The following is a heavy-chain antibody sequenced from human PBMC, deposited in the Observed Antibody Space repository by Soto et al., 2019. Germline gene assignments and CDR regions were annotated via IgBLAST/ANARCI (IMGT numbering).Heavy chain of an antibody. CDR1: GFTFDDYT. J-gene: IGHJ4*02. V-gene: IGHV3-43*01. D-gene: IGHD6-19*01. Sequence: EVQLVESGGVVVQPGGSLRLSCAASGFTFDDYTMHWVRQGPGKGLEWVSLITWDGSRTYYADSVKGRFTISRDKSKNSLYLQINSLRSDESSFYYCARSPEYSSGWFLESWGQGTLLTVSS. CDR3: ARSPEYSSGWFLES. CDR2: ITWDGSRT.